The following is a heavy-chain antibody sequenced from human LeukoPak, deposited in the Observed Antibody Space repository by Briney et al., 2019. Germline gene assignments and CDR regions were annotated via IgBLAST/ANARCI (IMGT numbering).Heavy chain of an antibody. CDR3: TTGSLVTVFDY. D-gene: IGHD3-16*02. J-gene: IGHJ4*02. CDR1: XXXXXXXX. V-gene: IGHV3-15*01. CDR2: XKNKTDGGTX. Sequence: PGGSLRLSCAAXXXXXXXXXXXXVXXXXXXXXXXXGXXKNKTDGGTXDYXAPVXGRFTISRDDSKNTLYLQMNSLKTXDTAVYYCTTGSLVTVFDYWGQGTLVTVSS.